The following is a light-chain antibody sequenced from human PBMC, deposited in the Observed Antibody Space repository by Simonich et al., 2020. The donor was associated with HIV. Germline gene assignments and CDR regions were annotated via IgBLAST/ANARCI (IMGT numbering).Light chain of an antibody. Sequence: EIVLTQSPGTLSLSPGERATLSCRASQSVSSSYLAWYQQKPGQAPRLLIYDASNRATGIPARFSGSGSGTDFTLTISSLQSEDFAFYYCHQYNDWPLTFGGGTKVEIK. J-gene: IGKJ4*01. V-gene: IGKV3-20*01. CDR1: QSVSSSY. CDR3: HQYNDWPLT. CDR2: DAS.